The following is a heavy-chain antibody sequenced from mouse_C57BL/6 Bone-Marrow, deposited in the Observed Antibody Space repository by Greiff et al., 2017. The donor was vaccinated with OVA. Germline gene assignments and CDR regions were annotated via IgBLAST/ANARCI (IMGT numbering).Heavy chain of an antibody. CDR1: GYTFTSYW. CDR2: IHPNSGST. J-gene: IGHJ4*01. Sequence: VQLQQPGAELVKPGASVKLSCKASGYTFTSYWMHWVKQRPGQGLEWIGMIHPNSGSTNYNEKFKSKATLTVDKSSSTAYMQLSSLTSEDSAVYYCAREDFYDYDDYAMDYWGQGTSVTVSS. D-gene: IGHD2-4*01. V-gene: IGHV1-64*01. CDR3: AREDFYDYDDYAMDY.